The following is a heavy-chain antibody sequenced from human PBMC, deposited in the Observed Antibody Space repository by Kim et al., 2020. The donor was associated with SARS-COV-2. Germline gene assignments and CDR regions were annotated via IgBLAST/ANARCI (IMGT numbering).Heavy chain of an antibody. Sequence: GGSLRLSCAASGFTFSSYAMPWVRQAPGKGLEWVAVISYDGSNKYYADSVKGRFTISRDNSKNTLYLQMNSLRAEDPAVYYCARDQRGVVVAASPLDYWGQGTLVTVSS. J-gene: IGHJ4*02. V-gene: IGHV3-30*04. D-gene: IGHD2-15*01. CDR2: ISYDGSNK. CDR1: GFTFSSYA. CDR3: ARDQRGVVVAASPLDY.